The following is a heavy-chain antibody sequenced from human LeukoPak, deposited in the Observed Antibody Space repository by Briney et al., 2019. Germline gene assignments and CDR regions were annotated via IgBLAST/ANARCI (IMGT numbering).Heavy chain of an antibody. J-gene: IGHJ6*02. Sequence: GGSLRLPCAASGFTFSSYAMSWVRQAPGKGLEWVSAISGSGGSTYYADSVKGRFTISRDNSKNTLYLQMNSLRAEDTAVYYCAKDLGLTIFGVGNYYYYYGMDVWGQGTTVTVSS. CDR1: GFTFSSYA. CDR2: ISGSGGST. CDR3: AKDLGLTIFGVGNYYYYYGMDV. V-gene: IGHV3-23*01. D-gene: IGHD3-3*01.